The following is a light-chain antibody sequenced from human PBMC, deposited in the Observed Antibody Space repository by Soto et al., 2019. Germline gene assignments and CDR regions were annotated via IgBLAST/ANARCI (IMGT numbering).Light chain of an antibody. CDR2: EVS. Sequence: QSALTQPASVSGSPGQSITISCTGTNSDVGGYNYVSWYQQHPGKAPKLMICEVSNRPSGVSNRFSGSKSGNTASLTISGLQAEDEADYYCSSYTSSSSLEYVFGTGSK. CDR3: SSYTSSSSLEYV. CDR1: NSDVGGYNY. J-gene: IGLJ1*01. V-gene: IGLV2-14*01.